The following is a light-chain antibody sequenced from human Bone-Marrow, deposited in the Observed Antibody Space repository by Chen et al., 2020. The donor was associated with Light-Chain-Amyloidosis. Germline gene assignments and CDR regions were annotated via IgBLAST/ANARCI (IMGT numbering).Light chain of an antibody. Sequence: SYVLTQPSSVSVVPGQIATIACGGHNIGSTSVHWYQQTPGQDPLLVVYDDSDRPSGIPVRLSGSNSGNTATLTISRVEAGDEADYFCQVWDRSSDRPVFGGGTKLTVL. J-gene: IGLJ3*02. CDR2: DDS. CDR3: QVWDRSSDRPV. V-gene: IGLV3-21*02. CDR1: NIGSTS.